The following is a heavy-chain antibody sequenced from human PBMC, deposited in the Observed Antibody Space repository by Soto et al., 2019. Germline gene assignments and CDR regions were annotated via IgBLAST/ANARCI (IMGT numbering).Heavy chain of an antibody. V-gene: IGHV4-34*01. CDR2: INHSGST. CDR3: ARRSPGGAAFDI. CDR1: GGSFSGYY. J-gene: IGHJ3*02. Sequence: PSESLSLTCAVYGGSFSGYYWSWIRQPPGKGLEWIGEINHSGSTNYNPSLKSRVTISVDTSKDQFSLKLSSVTAADTAVYYCARRSPGGAAFDIWGQGTMVTVSS.